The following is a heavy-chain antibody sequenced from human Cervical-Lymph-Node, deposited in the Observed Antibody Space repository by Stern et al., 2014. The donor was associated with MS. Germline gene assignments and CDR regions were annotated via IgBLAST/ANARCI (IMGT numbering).Heavy chain of an antibody. J-gene: IGHJ3*02. CDR3: ARVIGSGSLDAFDM. V-gene: IGHV1-69*01. D-gene: IGHD3-10*01. CDR2: IVHLYGTT. Sequence: QVQLVQSGAEVKKPGSSVKVSCKASGGTFSTHSLNWVRQAPGQGLEWMGGIVHLYGTTNYAQKFQGRVTLTTDESTNTAYMELSSLRSEDTAVYYCARVIGSGSLDAFDMWGQGTMVTVSS. CDR1: GGTFSTHS.